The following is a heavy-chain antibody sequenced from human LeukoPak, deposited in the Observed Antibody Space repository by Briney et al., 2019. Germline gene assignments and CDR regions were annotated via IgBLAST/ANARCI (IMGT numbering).Heavy chain of an antibody. CDR1: GGTFSSYA. Sequence: SVKVSCKAAGGTFSSYAISWVRQAPGQGLEWRGGIIPIFGTANYAQKFQGRVTITTDESTSTTYMELSSLRSEDTAVYYCARGPHRAGYYYYYMDVWGKGTTVTVSS. J-gene: IGHJ6*03. CDR2: IIPIFGTA. V-gene: IGHV1-69*05. D-gene: IGHD3-10*01. CDR3: ARGPHRAGYYYYYMDV.